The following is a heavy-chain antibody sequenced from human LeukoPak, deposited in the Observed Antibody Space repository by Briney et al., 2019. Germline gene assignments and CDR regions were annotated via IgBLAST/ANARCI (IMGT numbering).Heavy chain of an antibody. CDR1: GFTFSAYA. CDR2: TRGGGGSA. Sequence: HSGGSLRLSCTASGFTFSAYAMRWVRQAPGKGPEWVSATRGGGGSAFYADSVKRRFTISRDNSTYTLFLQMNSLRAEDTAVYYCARDPNGDYIGAFDMWGPGTMVTVSS. CDR3: ARDPNGDYIGAFDM. J-gene: IGHJ3*02. V-gene: IGHV3-23*01. D-gene: IGHD4-17*01.